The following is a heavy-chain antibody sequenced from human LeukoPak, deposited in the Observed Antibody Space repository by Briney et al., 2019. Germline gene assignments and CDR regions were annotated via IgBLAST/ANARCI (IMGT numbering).Heavy chain of an antibody. CDR2: IYYSGST. D-gene: IGHD3-3*01. CDR3: ARHLTIFGATTWFDP. V-gene: IGHV4-39*01. CDR1: GGSISSSSYY. J-gene: IGHJ5*02. Sequence: SETLSLTCTVSGGSISSSSYYWGWIRQPPGKGLEWIGSIYYSGSTYYNPSLKSRVTISVDTSKNQFSLKLSSVTAADTAVYYCARHLTIFGATTWFDPRGQGTLVTVSS.